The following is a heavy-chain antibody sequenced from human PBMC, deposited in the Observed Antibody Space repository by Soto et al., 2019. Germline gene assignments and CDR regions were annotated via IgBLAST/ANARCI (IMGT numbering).Heavy chain of an antibody. V-gene: IGHV1-18*01. D-gene: IGHD2-21*02. CDR2: ISTYNGNT. CDR3: ARMVVTAMEPSYGMDV. CDR1: GYTFTSYG. Sequence: QVQLVQSGAEVRKPGASVKVPCKASGYTFTSYGISWVRQAPGQGLEWMGWISTYNGNTNYAEKLQGRVTMTTDTSTSTAYMELRSLRSDDRAVYSCARMVVTAMEPSYGMDVWGQGTTVIVSS. J-gene: IGHJ6*02.